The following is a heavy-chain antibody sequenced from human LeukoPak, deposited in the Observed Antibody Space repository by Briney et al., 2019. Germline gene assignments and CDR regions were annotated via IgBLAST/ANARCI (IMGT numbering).Heavy chain of an antibody. D-gene: IGHD3-10*01. CDR1: GFTFTNFA. Sequence: GGSLRLSCAASGFTFTNFAMHWVRQAPGKGLEWVTVISDDGNNKYFADSVKGRFTISRDNSKNTLYLQMNSLRAEDTAVYYCAKGHYYYGSGSYPDYYCYYMDVWGKGTTVTVSS. CDR3: AKGHYYYGSGSYPDYYCYYMDV. J-gene: IGHJ6*03. CDR2: ISDDGNNK. V-gene: IGHV3-30*18.